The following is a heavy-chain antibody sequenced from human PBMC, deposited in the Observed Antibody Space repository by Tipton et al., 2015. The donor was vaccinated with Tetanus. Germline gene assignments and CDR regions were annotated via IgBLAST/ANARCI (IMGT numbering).Heavy chain of an antibody. CDR1: GGSINRGDYY. CDR3: ARGNGEGSGWYTY. J-gene: IGHJ4*02. CDR2: IYYNGNI. Sequence: LRLSCTVPGGSINRGDYYWTWIRQSPGKGLEWIGYIYYNGNIYYNPSLESRAIISGDTSKNQFSLKLTSVSAADTAVYYCARGNGEGSGWYTYWGQGTQVTVAS. V-gene: IGHV4-30-4*01. D-gene: IGHD6-19*01.